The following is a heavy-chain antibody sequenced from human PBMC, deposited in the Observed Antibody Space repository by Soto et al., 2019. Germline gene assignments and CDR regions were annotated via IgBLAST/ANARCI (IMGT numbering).Heavy chain of an antibody. D-gene: IGHD1-26*01. CDR3: AIEKVGATSIHVFDI. J-gene: IGHJ3*02. Sequence: GASVKVSCKASGYRFTSYGISWVRQAPGQGLEWLGWISAYDDNTKYAQTLQGRVSMSTDTSTNTAYMELRSLRSDDTAMYYCAIEKVGATSIHVFDIWGQGTMVTVSS. CDR1: GYRFTSYG. CDR2: ISAYDDNT. V-gene: IGHV1-18*01.